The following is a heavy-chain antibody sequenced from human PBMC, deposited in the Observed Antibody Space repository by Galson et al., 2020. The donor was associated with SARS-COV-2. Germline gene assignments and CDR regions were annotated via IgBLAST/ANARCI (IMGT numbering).Heavy chain of an antibody. D-gene: IGHD2-8*01. J-gene: IGHJ4*02. V-gene: IGHV3-66*01. CDR1: ELTVSNNY. CDR3: ARILYNLYFDY. CDR2: IYSGGSS. Sequence: GGSLRLSCAASELTVSNNYMSWVRQAPGKGPEWVSVIYSGGSSYYADSVKGRFTISRDNSKNTLYLQMDSLRTEDTAVYYCARILYNLYFDYWGQGTLVTVSS.